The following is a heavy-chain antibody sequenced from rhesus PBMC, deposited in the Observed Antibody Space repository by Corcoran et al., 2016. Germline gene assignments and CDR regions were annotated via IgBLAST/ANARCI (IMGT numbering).Heavy chain of an antibody. J-gene: IGHJ4*01. V-gene: IGHV2-174*01. CDR2: IYWDDDK. Sequence: QVTLKESGPALVKPTQTLTLTCTFSGFSLTTSGMGVGWIRQPPGKALEWLALIYWDDDKRYSTSLKSRLTSSQDTSKTQVVLTMTNMDPVDTATYYCARARRWLAVNYFAYWGQGVLVTVSS. D-gene: IGHD6-37*01. CDR3: ARARRWLAVNYFAY. CDR1: GFSLTTSGMG.